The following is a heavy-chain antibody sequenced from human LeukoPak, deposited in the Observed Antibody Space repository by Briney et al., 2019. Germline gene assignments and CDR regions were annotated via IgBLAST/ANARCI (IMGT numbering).Heavy chain of an antibody. CDR3: VQGWRDN. J-gene: IGHJ4*02. D-gene: IGHD2-15*01. V-gene: IGHV3-7*01. CDR1: GITFRNYW. CDR2: INQDSSEK. Sequence: GGTLRLSCVASGITFRNYWMSWVRQAPGKGLEWVANINQDSSEKYYVDSVKGRFTISRDNAKNSLYLQLNTLRPEDTAVYYCVQGWRDNWGQGTLVTVSS.